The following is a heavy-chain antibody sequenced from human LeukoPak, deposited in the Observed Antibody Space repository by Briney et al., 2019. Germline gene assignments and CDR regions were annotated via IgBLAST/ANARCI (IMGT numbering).Heavy chain of an antibody. J-gene: IGHJ4*02. V-gene: IGHV3-7*03. CDR3: ARKTVVGSCFDY. CDR2: IQQDGSDK. D-gene: IGHD4-23*01. Sequence: GGSLRLSCAASGFTFSNYWMSWVRQAPGKGLEWVGNIQQDGSDKYYIDSVKGRSTISRDNAKNSLYLQMNSLRAEDTAVYYCARKTVVGSCFDYWGQGTPVTVSS. CDR1: GFTFSNYW.